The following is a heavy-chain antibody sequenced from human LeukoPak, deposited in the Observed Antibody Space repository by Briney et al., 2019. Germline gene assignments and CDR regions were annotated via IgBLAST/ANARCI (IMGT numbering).Heavy chain of an antibody. CDR3: ARSGAAGSYYYYYMDV. V-gene: IGHV3-48*03. Sequence: GGSLRHSCAASGFTFSSYEMNWVRQAPGKGLEWVSYISSSGSTIYYADSVKGRFTISRDNAKNSLYLQMNSLRAEDTAVYYCARSGAAGSYYYYYMDVWGKGTTVTVSS. J-gene: IGHJ6*03. CDR2: ISSSGSTI. CDR1: GFTFSSYE. D-gene: IGHD6-13*01.